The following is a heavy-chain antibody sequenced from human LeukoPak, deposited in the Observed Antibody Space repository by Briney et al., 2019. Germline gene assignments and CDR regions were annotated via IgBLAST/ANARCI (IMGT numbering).Heavy chain of an antibody. D-gene: IGHD2-21*02. V-gene: IGHV3-30*18. CDR3: AKGTYCGGDCYPQAPNYYFGMDV. CDR1: GFTFSNYW. Sequence: GGSLRLSRAASGFTFSNYWMHWVRQAPGKGLEWVAIISYDGSNKYYADSVKGRFTISRDNSKNTLYLQMNSLRAEDTAVYYCAKGTYCGGDCYPQAPNYYFGMDVWGQGTTVTVSS. CDR2: ISYDGSNK. J-gene: IGHJ6*02.